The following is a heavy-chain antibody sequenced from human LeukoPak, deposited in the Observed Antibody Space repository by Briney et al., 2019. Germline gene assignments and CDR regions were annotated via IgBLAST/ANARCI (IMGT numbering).Heavy chain of an antibody. V-gene: IGHV4-59*01. CDR2: IYYSGST. CDR1: GGSISSYC. D-gene: IGHD3-22*01. Sequence: SESLSLSCTASGGSISSYCWSWIRQPPGKGLEWIGYIYYSGSTNYNPSLKSRGTISVDTSKNQFSLKLSSVTAADKAVYYCAREVGYYYDSIGYYSPGYFGYWGQETLVTLSS. J-gene: IGHJ4*02. CDR3: AREVGYYYDSIGYYSPGYFGY.